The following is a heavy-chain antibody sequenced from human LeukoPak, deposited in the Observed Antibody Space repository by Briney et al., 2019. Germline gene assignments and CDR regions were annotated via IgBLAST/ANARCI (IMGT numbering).Heavy chain of an antibody. Sequence: ASVKVSCKASGYTFTSYGISWVRQAPGQGLEWMGWISAYKGNTNYAQKLQGRVTMTTDTSTSTAYMELRGLRSDDTAVYYCARDRWLQDIVVVPAATAFDIWGQGTMVTVSS. CDR2: ISAYKGNT. V-gene: IGHV1-18*01. D-gene: IGHD2-2*01. CDR1: GYTFTSYG. J-gene: IGHJ3*02. CDR3: ARDRWLQDIVVVPAATAFDI.